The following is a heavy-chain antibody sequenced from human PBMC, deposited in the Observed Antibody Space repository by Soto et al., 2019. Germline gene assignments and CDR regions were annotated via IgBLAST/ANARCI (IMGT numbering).Heavy chain of an antibody. CDR2: IYHSGST. CDR3: TRDYYGSGSPDY. V-gene: IGHV4-4*02. D-gene: IGHD3-10*01. J-gene: IGHJ4*02. CDR1: GGSISSSNW. Sequence: QVQLQESGPGLVKPSGTLSLTCAVSGGSISSSNWWSWVRQPPGKGLEWIGEIYHSGSTNYNPSLRSRVTISVDKSKHQFSLTLSSVTAADTAVSYCTRDYYGSGSPDYWGQGILVTVSS.